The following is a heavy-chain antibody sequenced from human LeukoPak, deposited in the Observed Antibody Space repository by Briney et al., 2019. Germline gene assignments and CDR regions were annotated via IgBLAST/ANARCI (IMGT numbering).Heavy chain of an antibody. V-gene: IGHV1-46*01. Sequence: ASVKVSCKASGYTFTSYYMHWVRQAPGQGLEWMGIINPSGGSTSYAQKFQGRVTMTRDTCTSTVYMELSSLRSEDTAVYYCALNPEYSSSSPGFDPWGQGTLVTVSS. CDR3: ALNPEYSSSSPGFDP. D-gene: IGHD6-6*01. CDR1: GYTFTSYY. J-gene: IGHJ5*02. CDR2: INPSGGST.